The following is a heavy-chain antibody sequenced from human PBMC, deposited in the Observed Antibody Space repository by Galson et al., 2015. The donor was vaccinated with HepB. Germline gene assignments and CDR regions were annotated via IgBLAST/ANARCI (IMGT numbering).Heavy chain of an antibody. D-gene: IGHD3-10*01. CDR1: GFTFSSYS. CDR3: ASSVGVKTGAFDI. J-gene: IGHJ3*02. Sequence: SLRLSCAASGFTFSSYSMNWVRQAPGKGLEWVSSISSSSSYIYYADSVKGRFTISRDNAKNSLYLQMNSLRAEDTAVYYCASSVGVKTGAFDIWGQGTMVTVSS. CDR2: ISSSSSYI. V-gene: IGHV3-21*01.